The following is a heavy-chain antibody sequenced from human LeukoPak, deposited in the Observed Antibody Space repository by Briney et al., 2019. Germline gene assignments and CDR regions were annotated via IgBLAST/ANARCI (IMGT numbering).Heavy chain of an antibody. Sequence: SETLSLTCTVSGGSISSSSYYWGWMRQPPGQGLEWFGSIYYSGSTYYNPSLKSRVSVSVDTSKNQFSLKLSTVTAADTAVYSCARIPRVATIESYYYYGMDVWGQGTTVTVSS. CDR1: GGSISSSSYY. CDR2: IYYSGST. J-gene: IGHJ6*02. CDR3: ARIPRVATIESYYYYGMDV. V-gene: IGHV4-39*01. D-gene: IGHD5-12*01.